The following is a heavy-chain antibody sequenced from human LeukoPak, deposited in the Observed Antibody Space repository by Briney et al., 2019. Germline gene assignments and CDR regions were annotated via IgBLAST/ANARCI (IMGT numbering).Heavy chain of an antibody. Sequence: GGSLRLSCAASGFPFGGYGMSWVRQAPGKGLEWVSTVSGGAKNTHYADSVKGRHTISRDNSKNTLYLQMNNLRVEDTAVYYCARVMTAITNWFDPWGQGTLVTVSS. CDR3: ARVMTAITNWFDP. CDR1: GFPFGGYG. D-gene: IGHD2-21*02. V-gene: IGHV3-23*01. J-gene: IGHJ5*02. CDR2: VSGGAKNT.